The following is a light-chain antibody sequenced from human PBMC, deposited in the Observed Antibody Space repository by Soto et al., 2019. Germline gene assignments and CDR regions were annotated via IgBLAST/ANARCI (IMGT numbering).Light chain of an antibody. J-gene: IGLJ1*01. CDR3: CSDAGSSSYV. V-gene: IGLV2-23*02. Sequence: SALTQPASVSGSPGQSITISCTRPSSDVWSFNFVSWYQQHPDKAPQVLIYEVTKRPPGVSNRFSGSKSGNTASLTISGLQADDEADYYCCSDAGSSSYVFGTGTKLTVL. CDR1: SSDVWSFNF. CDR2: EVT.